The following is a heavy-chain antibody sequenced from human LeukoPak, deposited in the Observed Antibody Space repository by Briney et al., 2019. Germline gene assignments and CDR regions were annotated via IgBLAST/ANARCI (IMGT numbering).Heavy chain of an antibody. Sequence: GGSLRLSCAASGFIFDDYTMHWVRQGPGKTLEGVALVSSDGSPDFPTYVKGRFTIPRDNRKTALYLEMDSLRTDDTAFYYCAKDLTYESSGTVIDNWGQGTLVTVSS. D-gene: IGHD3-22*01. CDR1: GFIFDDYT. CDR3: AKDLTYESSGTVIDN. CDR2: VSSDGSP. V-gene: IGHV3-43*01. J-gene: IGHJ4*02.